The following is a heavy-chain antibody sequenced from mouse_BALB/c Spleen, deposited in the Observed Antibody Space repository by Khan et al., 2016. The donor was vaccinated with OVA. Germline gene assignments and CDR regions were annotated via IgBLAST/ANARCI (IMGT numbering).Heavy chain of an antibody. Sequence: HSAPESVKPPASLNMSCKASGYTFTYYLITWVKQRTGQGLEWIGEIYPGSDNAYYNERFKGKATLTADKSSNTTHMQLSSLTSEDSAVYFCARGDGYYVYFDYWGQGTTLTVSA. CDR3: ARGDGYYVYFDY. CDR1: GYTFTYYL. D-gene: IGHD2-3*01. CDR2: IYPGSDNA. V-gene: IGHV1-77*01. J-gene: IGHJ2*01.